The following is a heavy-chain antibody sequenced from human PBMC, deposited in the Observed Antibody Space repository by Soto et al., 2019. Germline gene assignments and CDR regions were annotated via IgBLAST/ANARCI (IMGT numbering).Heavy chain of an antibody. CDR2: ISPKSTYR. J-gene: IGHJ4*02. CDR3: VRGGGGGLFEH. Sequence: GGSLRLSCPTSGFPFSDYYMSWIRQAPGKGLEWLSHISPKSTYRNYADSVKGRFTISRDNTKSSLFLQMNSLGVEDTAVYYCVRGGGGGLFEHWGQGVLVTVS. V-gene: IGHV3-11*06. D-gene: IGHD2-21*01. CDR1: GFPFSDYY.